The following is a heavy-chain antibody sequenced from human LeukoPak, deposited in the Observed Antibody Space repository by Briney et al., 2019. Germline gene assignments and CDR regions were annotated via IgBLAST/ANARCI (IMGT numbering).Heavy chain of an antibody. Sequence: GASVKVSCNASGYTFTSYGISWVRQAPGQGLEWMGWISAYNGNTNYAQKLQGRVTMTTDTSTSTAYMELRSLRSDDTAVYYCARVDVLRFLEWSYEVPWGQGTLVTVSS. CDR3: ARVDVLRFLEWSYEVP. J-gene: IGHJ5*02. CDR2: ISAYNGNT. D-gene: IGHD3-3*01. CDR1: GYTFTSYG. V-gene: IGHV1-18*01.